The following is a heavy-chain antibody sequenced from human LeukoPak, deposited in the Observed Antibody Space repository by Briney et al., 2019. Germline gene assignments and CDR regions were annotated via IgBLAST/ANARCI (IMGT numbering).Heavy chain of an antibody. V-gene: IGHV3-30*04. J-gene: IGHJ4*02. CDR1: GFTFRTYA. Sequence: GRSLRLSCAASGFTFRTYAMHWVRQAPGEGPEWVTFISGDGRNIGYADSVKGRFTISRDNSKNALYLQMNSLRVEDTAMYYCARDVLRGGQGTLVTVSS. D-gene: IGHD3-10*02. CDR3: ARDVLR. CDR2: ISGDGRNI.